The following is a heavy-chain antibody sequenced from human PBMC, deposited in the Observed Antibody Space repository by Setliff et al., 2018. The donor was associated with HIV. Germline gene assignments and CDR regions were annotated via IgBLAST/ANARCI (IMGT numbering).Heavy chain of an antibody. D-gene: IGHD6-19*01. CDR1: GFSLTTSGMS. CDR2: IDWDDDK. J-gene: IGHJ3*02. V-gene: IGHV2-70*11. CDR3: ARTTIAVAATEAFDI. Sequence: GPTLVNPTQTLKLTCTFSGFSLTTSGMSVSWIRQPPGKALEWLARIDWDDDKYHSTSLKTRLTISKDTSKNQVVLTMTNMDPVDTATYFCARTTIAVAATEAFDIWGQGTMVTVSS.